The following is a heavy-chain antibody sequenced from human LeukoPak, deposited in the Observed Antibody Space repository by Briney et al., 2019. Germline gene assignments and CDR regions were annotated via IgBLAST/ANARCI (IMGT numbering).Heavy chain of an antibody. J-gene: IGHJ4*02. Sequence: GGSLRLSCAASGFTFSSYGMHWVRQAPGKGLEWVAVMGYDGRNIFYADSVKGRFTISRDNSKNTLYLQMNSLRAEDTAVYHCARGIGLIVVFDYWGQGTLVTVSS. CDR3: ARGIGLIVVFDY. V-gene: IGHV3-33*01. CDR1: GFTFSSYG. D-gene: IGHD3-22*01. CDR2: MGYDGRNI.